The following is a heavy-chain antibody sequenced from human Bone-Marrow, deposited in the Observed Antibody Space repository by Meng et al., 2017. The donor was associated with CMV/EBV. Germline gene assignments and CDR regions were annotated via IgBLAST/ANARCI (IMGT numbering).Heavy chain of an antibody. D-gene: IGHD1-14*01. CDR3: ARGRADRPDY. CDR2: IYYSGST. V-gene: IGHV4-59*12. Sequence: SETLSLTCTVSGGSISSYYWSWIRQPPGKGLEWIGYIYYSGSTNYNPSLKSRVTISADTSKNQFSLRLTSVNAADTAVYYCARGRADRPDYWGQGTLVTVSS. J-gene: IGHJ4*02. CDR1: GGSISSYY.